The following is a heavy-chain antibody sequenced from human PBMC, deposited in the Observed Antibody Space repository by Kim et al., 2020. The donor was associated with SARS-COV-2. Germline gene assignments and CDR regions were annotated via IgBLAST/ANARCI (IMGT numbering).Heavy chain of an antibody. D-gene: IGHD6-13*01. CDR3: ARGFGSCFDF. V-gene: IGHV1-8*01. Sequence: GQTDYAQRFQGRVTMTRDPAISTAYMELSILRCDDTAVYYCARGFGSCFDFWGQGTLVSVSS. CDR2: GQT. J-gene: IGHJ4*02.